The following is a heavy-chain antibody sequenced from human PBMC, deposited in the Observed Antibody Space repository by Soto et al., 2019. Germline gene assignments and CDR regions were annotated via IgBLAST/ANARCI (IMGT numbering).Heavy chain of an antibody. D-gene: IGHD6-13*01. Sequence: SGGSLRLSCAASGFTFSSYAMSWVRQAPGKGLEWVSAISGSGGSTYYADSVKGRFTISRDNSKNTLYLQMNSLRAEDTAVYYCAKDLGIAAAGTRFDYWGQGTLVTVSS. CDR2: ISGSGGST. J-gene: IGHJ4*02. V-gene: IGHV3-23*01. CDR3: AKDLGIAAAGTRFDY. CDR1: GFTFSSYA.